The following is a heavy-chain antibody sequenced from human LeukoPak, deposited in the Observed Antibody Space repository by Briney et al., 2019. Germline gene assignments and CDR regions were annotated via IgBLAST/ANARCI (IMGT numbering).Heavy chain of an antibody. V-gene: IGHV4-38-2*02. D-gene: IGHD1-1*01. Sequence: SETLSLTCTVSANSVSSGYYWGWIRQPPGKGLEWIGNIYQSGTTYNNPSLKSRVTISIDTSKNQFSLELSSVTAADTAVYYCASVTYCTYDSIDFWGQGTLVTVSS. J-gene: IGHJ4*02. CDR3: ASVTYCTYDSIDF. CDR2: IYQSGTT. CDR1: ANSVSSGYY.